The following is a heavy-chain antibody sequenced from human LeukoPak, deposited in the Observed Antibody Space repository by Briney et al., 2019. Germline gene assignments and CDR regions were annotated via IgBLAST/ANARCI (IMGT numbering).Heavy chain of an antibody. CDR3: ASQAYSSGWADDY. V-gene: IGHV4-30-4*01. CDR2: IYYSGST. Sequence: PPETLSLTCTVSGGSISSGDYYWSWIRQPPGKGLEWIGYIYYSGSTYYNPSLKSRVTISVDTSKNQFSLKLSSVTAADTAVYYCASQAYSSGWADDYWGQGTLVTVSS. CDR1: GGSISSGDYY. D-gene: IGHD6-19*01. J-gene: IGHJ4*02.